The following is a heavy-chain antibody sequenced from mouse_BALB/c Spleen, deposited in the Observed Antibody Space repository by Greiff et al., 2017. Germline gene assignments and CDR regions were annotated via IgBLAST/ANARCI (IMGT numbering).Heavy chain of an antibody. D-gene: IGHD2-10*01. V-gene: IGHV1-4*02. J-gene: IGHJ4*01. CDR2: INPSSGYT. Sequence: QVQLQQSAAELARPGASVKMSCKASGYTFTSYTMHWVKQRPGQGLEWIGYINPSSGYTEYNQKFKDKTTLTADKSSSTAYMQLSSLTSEDSAVYYCARSYYGLYYAMDYWGQGTSGTVSS. CDR3: ARSYYGLYYAMDY. CDR1: GYTFTSYT.